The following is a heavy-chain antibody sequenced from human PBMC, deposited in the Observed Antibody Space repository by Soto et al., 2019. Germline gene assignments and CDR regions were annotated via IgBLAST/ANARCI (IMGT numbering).Heavy chain of an antibody. CDR3: ARGYEFWSGYYYPYGMDV. CDR1: GFTFSSYA. CDR2: ISYDGSNK. D-gene: IGHD3-3*01. Sequence: QVQLVESGGGVVQPGRSLRLSCAASGFTFSSYAMHWVRQAPGKGLEWVAVISYDGSNKNHADTVKGRFTISRDNSKNTXXLQMNSLRAEDTAVYYCARGYEFWSGYYYPYGMDVWGQGTTVTVSS. J-gene: IGHJ6*02. V-gene: IGHV3-30-3*01.